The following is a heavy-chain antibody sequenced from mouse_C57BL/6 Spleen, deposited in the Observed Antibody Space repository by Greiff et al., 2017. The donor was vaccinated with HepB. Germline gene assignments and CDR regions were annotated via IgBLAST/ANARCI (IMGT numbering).Heavy chain of an antibody. D-gene: IGHD2-5*01. J-gene: IGHJ2*01. CDR2: INPYNGGT. V-gene: IGHV1-19*01. CDR1: GYTFTDYY. Sequence: EVQLQQSGPVLVKPGASVKMSCKASGYTFTDYYMNWVKQSHGKSLEWIGVINPYNGGTSYNQKFKGKATLTVDKSSSTAYMELNSLTSEDSAVYYCARSYSNYPLDYWGQGTTLTVSS. CDR3: ARSYSNYPLDY.